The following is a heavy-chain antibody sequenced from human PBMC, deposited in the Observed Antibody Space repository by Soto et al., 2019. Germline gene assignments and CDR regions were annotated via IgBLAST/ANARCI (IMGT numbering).Heavy chain of an antibody. J-gene: IGHJ4*02. D-gene: IGHD1-1*01. Sequence: SETLSLTCTVSGGFIWGWIRQSPDKGLEWIGYIYNSGRYNYNPSLESRLTISIDTSKNQFSLRLASVTAADTAVYYCARTLPHRQLFDSWSQGTLVTVSS. CDR3: ARTLPHRQLFDS. V-gene: IGHV4-59*01. CDR2: IYNSGRY. CDR1: GGFI.